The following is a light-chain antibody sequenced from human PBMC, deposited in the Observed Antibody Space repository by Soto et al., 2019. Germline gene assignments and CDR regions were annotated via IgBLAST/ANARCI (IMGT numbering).Light chain of an antibody. CDR3: QQYGRSST. J-gene: IGKJ5*01. V-gene: IGKV3-20*01. CDR2: GAS. CDR1: QSVSSSY. Sequence: EIVMTQSPATLSASAGERATLSCRASQSVSSSYLAWYQQKPGQAPRLLIYGASSRPTGIPDRFSGSGSGTDFTLTISRLEPEDFAVYYCQQYGRSSTFGQGTRLEI.